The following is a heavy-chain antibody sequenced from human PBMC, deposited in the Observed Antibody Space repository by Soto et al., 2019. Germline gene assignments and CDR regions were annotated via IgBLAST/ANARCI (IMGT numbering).Heavy chain of an antibody. D-gene: IGHD6-13*01. V-gene: IGHV1-69*01. CDR2: IIPIFGTA. CDR1: GGTFSSHA. J-gene: IGHJ3*02. Sequence: QVQLVQSGAEVKKPGSSVKVSCKASGGTFSSHAISWVRQAPGQGLEWMGGIIPIFGTANYAQKFQGRVTITADESTSTADMELSILSSEDTAVYYCAREGIAAAEDAFDIWGQGTMVTVSS. CDR3: AREGIAAAEDAFDI.